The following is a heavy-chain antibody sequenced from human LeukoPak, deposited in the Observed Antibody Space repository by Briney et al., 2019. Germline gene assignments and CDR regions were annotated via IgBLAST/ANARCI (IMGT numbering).Heavy chain of an antibody. J-gene: IGHJ4*02. D-gene: IGHD6-13*01. V-gene: IGHV4-59*01. CDR3: AKDVASSSGFDS. CDR2: VYHSGNT. CDR1: GGSITSYY. Sequence: SETLSLTCTVSGGSITSYYLNWIRQPPGKGLEWIGYVYHSGNTNYNPSLKSRVTISVDTSKNQFSLNLRFVSAADTAVYYCAKDVASSSGFDSWGQGTLVTVSS.